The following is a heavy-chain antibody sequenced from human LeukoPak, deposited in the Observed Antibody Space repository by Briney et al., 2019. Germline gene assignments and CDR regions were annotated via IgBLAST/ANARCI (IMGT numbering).Heavy chain of an antibody. CDR1: GYTFTSYY. J-gene: IGHJ4*02. CDR2: INPSGGST. V-gene: IGHV1-46*01. D-gene: IGHD2-21*02. CDR3: ARSPRSVVTGLYFDY. Sequence: GASVKVSCKASGYTFTSYYMHWVRQAPGQGLEWMGIINPSGGSTSYAQKFQGRVTMTRDMSTSTVYMELSSLRSEDTAVYYCARSPRSVVTGLYFDYWGQGTLVTVSS.